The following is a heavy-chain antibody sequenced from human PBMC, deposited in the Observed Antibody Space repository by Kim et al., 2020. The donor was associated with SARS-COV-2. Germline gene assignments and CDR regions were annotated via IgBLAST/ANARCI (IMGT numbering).Heavy chain of an antibody. Sequence: GGSLRLSCAASGFNFGDYWMYWVRQAPGKGLEWVASIKSDGTEKYYVDSVRGRFTVSRDNANDSLYLQMTSLRGDDTAVYFCCLHNHWGQGTLVTVSP. CDR3: CLHNH. J-gene: IGHJ5*02. CDR1: GFNFGDYW. V-gene: IGHV3-7*01. CDR2: IKSDGTEK.